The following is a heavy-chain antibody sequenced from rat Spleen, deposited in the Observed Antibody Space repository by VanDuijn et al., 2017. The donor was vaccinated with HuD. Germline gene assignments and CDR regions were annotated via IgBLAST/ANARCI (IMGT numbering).Heavy chain of an antibody. CDR3: ARSDGVHYVLPVAD. J-gene: IGHJ3*01. D-gene: IGHD1-12*02. Sequence: EVQPQESGPGLVKPSQSLSLTCSVTGYSITSSYRWNWIRKFPGNKLEWMGYINSAGTTIYSPSLKSRISITKDTSRNQFFLQVNSVTTEDPATYYCARSDGVHYVLPVADWGQGRLVTVSA. V-gene: IGHV3-3*01. CDR2: INSAGTT. CDR1: GYSITSSYR.